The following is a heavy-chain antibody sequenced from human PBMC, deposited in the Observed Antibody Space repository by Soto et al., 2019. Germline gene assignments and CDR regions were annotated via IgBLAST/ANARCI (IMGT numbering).Heavy chain of an antibody. CDR3: AKVRYGLYNDAFDI. Sequence: EVQLVESGGGLVQPGRSLRLSCAASGFTFDDYAMHWVRQAPGKGLEWVSGISWNSGSIGYADSVKGRFTISRDNAKNSLYLQMNSLRAEDTALYYCAKVRYGLYNDAFDIWGQGTMVTVSS. J-gene: IGHJ3*02. CDR1: GFTFDDYA. CDR2: ISWNSGSI. V-gene: IGHV3-9*01. D-gene: IGHD1-20*01.